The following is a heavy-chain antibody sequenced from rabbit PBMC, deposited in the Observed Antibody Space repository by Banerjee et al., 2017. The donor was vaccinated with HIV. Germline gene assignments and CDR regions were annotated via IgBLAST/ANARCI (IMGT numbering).Heavy chain of an antibody. D-gene: IGHD1-1*01. Sequence: QSLEESGGDLVKPGASLTLTCTASGFSFTYIDYLCWVRQPPGKGPEWIACIAAGVSFTSYYATWAKGRFTISKTSSTTVTLQMTSLTAADTATYFCARWTSSDGYFDLWGQGTLVTVS. V-gene: IGHV1S40*01. CDR1: GFSFTYIDY. CDR2: IAAGVSFTS. J-gene: IGHJ4*01. CDR3: ARWTSSDGYFDL.